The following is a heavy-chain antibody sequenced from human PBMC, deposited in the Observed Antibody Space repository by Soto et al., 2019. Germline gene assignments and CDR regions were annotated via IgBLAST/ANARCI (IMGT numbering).Heavy chain of an antibody. CDR1: GFTFTRYS. CDR2: ISSTTNYI. Sequence: GGSLRLSCAASGFTFTRYSMNWVRQAPGKGLEWVSSISSTTNYIYYGDSMKGRFTISRDNAKNSLYLEMNSLRAEDTAVYYCARESEDLPSNFDYWGQGTLVTVSS. V-gene: IGHV3-21*06. CDR3: ARESEDLPSNFDY. J-gene: IGHJ4*02.